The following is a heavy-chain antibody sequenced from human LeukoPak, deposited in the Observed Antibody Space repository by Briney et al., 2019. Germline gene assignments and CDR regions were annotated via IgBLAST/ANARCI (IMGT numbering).Heavy chain of an antibody. D-gene: IGHD6-19*01. CDR1: GGSISSYY. V-gene: IGHV3-7*01. CDR2: IKPDGSEE. J-gene: IGHJ3*02. Sequence: ETLSLTCTVSGGSISSYYWSWFRQAPGKGLEWVADIKPDGSEEYYVDSVRGRFTISRDNAKNSLYLQMNSLRAEDTAIYYCARKYTTGWYDAFDIWGQGTMVTVSS. CDR3: ARKYTTGWYDAFDI.